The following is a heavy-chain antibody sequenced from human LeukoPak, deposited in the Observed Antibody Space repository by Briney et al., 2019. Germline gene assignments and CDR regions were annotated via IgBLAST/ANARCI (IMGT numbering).Heavy chain of an antibody. Sequence: PGGSLRLSCAASGFTFSSYSMNWVRQPPGKGLEWIGEINHSGSTNYNPSLKSRVTISVDTSKNQFSLKLSSVTAADTAVYYCAGIVVVPARFDPWGQGTLVTVSS. CDR1: GFTFSSYS. CDR3: AGIVVVPARFDP. J-gene: IGHJ5*02. D-gene: IGHD2-2*01. CDR2: INHSGST. V-gene: IGHV4-34*08.